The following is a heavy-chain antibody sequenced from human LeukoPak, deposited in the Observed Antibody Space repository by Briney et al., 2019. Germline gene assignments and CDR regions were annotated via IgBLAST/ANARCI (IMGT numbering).Heavy chain of an antibody. Sequence: GGSLRLSCAASGFTFSSYAMSWVRQAPGKGLEWVSAISGSGGSTYYADSVKGRFTISRDNSKNTLYLQMNSLRAEDTAVYYCAKDNSPLYYYYGMDVWGQGTTVTVSS. CDR1: GFTFSSYA. V-gene: IGHV3-23*01. J-gene: IGHJ6*02. CDR3: AKDNSPLYYYYGMDV. CDR2: ISGSGGST. D-gene: IGHD4-23*01.